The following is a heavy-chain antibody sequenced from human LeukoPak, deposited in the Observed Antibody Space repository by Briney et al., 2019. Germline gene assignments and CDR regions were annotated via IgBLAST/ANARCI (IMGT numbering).Heavy chain of an antibody. Sequence: SEKVSCKASVGTFSSYAISWVRQAPGQGLEWMGGIIPIFGTANYAQKFQGRVTITADESTSTAYMELSSLRSEDTAVYYCARSIYDSSGYYYGPPDYWGQGTLVTVSS. V-gene: IGHV1-69*13. CDR2: IIPIFGTA. CDR1: VGTFSSYA. J-gene: IGHJ4*02. CDR3: ARSIYDSSGYYYGPPDY. D-gene: IGHD3-22*01.